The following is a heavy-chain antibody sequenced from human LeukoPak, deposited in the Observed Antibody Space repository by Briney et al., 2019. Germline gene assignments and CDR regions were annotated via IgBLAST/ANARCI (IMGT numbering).Heavy chain of an antibody. CDR3: ARDQAHIAVAGTFAFDI. D-gene: IGHD6-19*01. J-gene: IGHJ3*02. CDR2: INPNSGGT. CDR1: GYTFTGYY. Sequence: ASAKVSCKASGYTFTGYYMHWVRQAPGQGLEWMGWINPNSGGTNYAQKFQGRVTMTRDTSISTAYMELSRLRSDDTAVYYCARDQAHIAVAGTFAFDIWGQGTMVTVSS. V-gene: IGHV1-2*02.